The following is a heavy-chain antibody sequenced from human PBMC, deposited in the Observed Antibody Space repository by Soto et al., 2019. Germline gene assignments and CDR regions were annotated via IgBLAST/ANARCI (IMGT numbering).Heavy chain of an antibody. D-gene: IGHD6-13*01. CDR3: ARPTYSSTWDGVYFDY. CDR2: IWFDGRNK. V-gene: IGHV3-33*01. CDR1: GFTFSSYG. Sequence: GGSLRLSCAASGFTFSSYGMHWVRQAPGKGLEWVTVIWFDGRNKYYADSVKGRLTISRDNSKNTLFLHMNSLRAEDTAVYYCARPTYSSTWDGVYFDYWGQGTLVTVSS. J-gene: IGHJ4*02.